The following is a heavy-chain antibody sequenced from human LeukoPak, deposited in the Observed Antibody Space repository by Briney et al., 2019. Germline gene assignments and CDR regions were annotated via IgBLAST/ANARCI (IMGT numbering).Heavy chain of an antibody. V-gene: IGHV3-23*01. D-gene: IGHD6-19*01. CDR3: AKHNSASFDY. J-gene: IGHJ4*02. Sequence: PGGSLRLSCAASGFTFSSYAMSWVRQAPGKGLEWVSSINYDGGSTYYADSVKGRFTISRDSSKNTLFLQMSSLRAEDTAVYYCAKHNSASFDYWGQGTLVTVSS. CDR2: INYDGGST. CDR1: GFTFSSYA.